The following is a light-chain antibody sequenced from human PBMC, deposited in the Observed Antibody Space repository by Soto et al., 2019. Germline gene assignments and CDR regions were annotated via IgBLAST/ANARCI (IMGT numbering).Light chain of an antibody. CDR3: QVWDSSSEYV. Sequence: SSGLPRRTSVSFAPGRTARRTCGGNNIGIKSVHWYQQKPGQAPVLVVYDDSDRPSGIPERFSGSNSGNTATLTISRVEAGDEADYYCQVWDSSSEYVFGTGTMGIVL. J-gene: IGLJ1*01. V-gene: IGLV3-21*02. CDR2: DDS. CDR1: NIGIKS.